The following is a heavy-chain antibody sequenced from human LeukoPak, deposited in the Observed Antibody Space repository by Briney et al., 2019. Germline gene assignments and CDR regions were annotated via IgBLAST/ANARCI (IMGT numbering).Heavy chain of an antibody. V-gene: IGHV4-59*10. Sequence: PSETLSLTCAVYGGSFSGYYWSWIRQPPGKGLEWIGRIYASGSTNYNPSLKSRVTMSVDTSNNQFSLKLNSVTAADTAVYYCAISTLAAAGTFDYWGQGTLVTVSS. J-gene: IGHJ4*02. CDR2: IYASGST. CDR1: GGSFSGYY. D-gene: IGHD6-13*01. CDR3: AISTLAAAGTFDY.